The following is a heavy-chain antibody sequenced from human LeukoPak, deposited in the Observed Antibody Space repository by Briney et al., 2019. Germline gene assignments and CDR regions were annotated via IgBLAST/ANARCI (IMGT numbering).Heavy chain of an antibody. D-gene: IGHD6-19*01. CDR3: ASTVVGHMNDY. J-gene: IGHJ4*02. Sequence: PGGSLRLSCAASGLTFSSYEMNWVRQAPGKGLEWLSYISTTGTSTYYADSVKGRFTVSSDNAKNSLYLQMSSLRAEDTAVYYCASTVVGHMNDYWGQGTLVTVSS. V-gene: IGHV3-48*03. CDR1: GLTFSSYE. CDR2: ISTTGTST.